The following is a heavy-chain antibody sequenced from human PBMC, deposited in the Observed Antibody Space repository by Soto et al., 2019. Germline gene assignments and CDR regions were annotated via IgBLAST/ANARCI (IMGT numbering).Heavy chain of an antibody. V-gene: IGHV3-30*03. J-gene: IGHJ6*02. Sequence: GGSLRLSCAASGFTFSSYGMHWVRQAPGKGLEWVAVISYDGSNKYYADSVKGRFTISRDNSKNTLYLQMNSLRAEDTAVYYCASTATGDYYYYGMDVWGQGTTVTVSS. D-gene: IGHD1-26*01. CDR2: ISYDGSNK. CDR1: GFTFSSYG. CDR3: ASTATGDYYYYGMDV.